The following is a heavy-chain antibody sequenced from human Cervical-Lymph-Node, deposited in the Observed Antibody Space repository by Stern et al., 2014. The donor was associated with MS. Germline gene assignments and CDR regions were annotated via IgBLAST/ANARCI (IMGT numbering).Heavy chain of an antibody. D-gene: IGHD3-9*01. J-gene: IGHJ3*02. CDR2: IYSSGST. CDR3: ARGNYDVLTDNGGHGFDI. CDR1: GGSISSGNYY. V-gene: IGHV4-61*02. Sequence: VQLQESGPGLVKPSQTLSLTCTVSGGSISSGNYYWSWIRQPAGEGLEWIGRIYSSGSTQYNPPLKSRVTISADTSTNQFFPMLSSVPAADTAVYYCARGNYDVLTDNGGHGFDIWGQGTMVTVSS.